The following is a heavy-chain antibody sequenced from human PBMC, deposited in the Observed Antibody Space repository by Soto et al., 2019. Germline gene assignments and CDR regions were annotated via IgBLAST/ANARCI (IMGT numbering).Heavy chain of an antibody. CDR1: GGILSSYG. J-gene: IGHJ5*02. CDR3: TTTNVLRYFDVFDP. D-gene: IGHD3-9*01. V-gene: IGHV1-69*12. Sequence: QVQLVQSGAEVKKPGSSVKVSCKASGGILSSYGISWVRQAPGQGLEWLGGIIPMFGTANYAQKFQGRVTITADESTSTVYIELSSLRSEDTALYFCTTTNVLRYFDVFDPWGQGTRVTVSS. CDR2: IIPMFGTA.